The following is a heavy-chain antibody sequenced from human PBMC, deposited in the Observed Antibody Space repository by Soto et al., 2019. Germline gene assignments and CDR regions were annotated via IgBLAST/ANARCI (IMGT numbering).Heavy chain of an antibody. D-gene: IGHD3-3*01. Sequence: QVQLVQSGXEVKKPGSSVKXSCKASGGTXXNHVXXXVRQAPXXXXXXMGGIIPIIGTPNYAQKFQGRVTITADASTNTVYLEVSSLRSQDTAVYFCARDLEFRDGNISHLDFWGQGTLVTVSS. J-gene: IGHJ4*02. CDR2: IIPIIGTP. V-gene: IGHV1-69*01. CDR1: GGTXXNHV. CDR3: ARDLEFRDGNISHLDF.